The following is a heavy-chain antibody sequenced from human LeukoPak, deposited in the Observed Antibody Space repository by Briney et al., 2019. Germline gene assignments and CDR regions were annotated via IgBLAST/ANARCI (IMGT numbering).Heavy chain of an antibody. J-gene: IGHJ4*02. Sequence: ASVKVSCKASVYTFTGYYMHCVRQAPGQGLEWMVWIIANSGGTNYAQKFQGRVTMARDTSISTAYMELSRLRSDDTAVYYCARDIRQYSSSWYFDYWGQGILVTVSS. CDR2: IIANSGGT. V-gene: IGHV1-2*02. CDR1: VYTFTGYY. CDR3: ARDIRQYSSSWYFDY. D-gene: IGHD6-13*01.